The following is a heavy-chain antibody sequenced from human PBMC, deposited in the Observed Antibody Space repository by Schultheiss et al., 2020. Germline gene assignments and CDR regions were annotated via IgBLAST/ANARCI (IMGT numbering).Heavy chain of an antibody. V-gene: IGHV3-30*18. CDR1: GFTFSDYG. J-gene: IGHJ4*02. D-gene: IGHD3-10*01. CDR3: AKFYGSGTYRDY. Sequence: GESLKISCAASGFTFSDYGMHWVRQAPGKGLEWVAVISYDGSNKYYADSVKGRFTISRDNAKNSLYLQMNSLRVEDTAVYYCAKFYGSGTYRDYWGQGTLVTVST. CDR2: ISYDGSNK.